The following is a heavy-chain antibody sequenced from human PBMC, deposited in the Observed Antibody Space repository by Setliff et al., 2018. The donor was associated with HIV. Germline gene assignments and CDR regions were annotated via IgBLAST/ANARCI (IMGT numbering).Heavy chain of an antibody. CDR1: DYTFTNYG. CDR2: ISPDSGGT. CDR3: ARVPYRSAWFSGGHDAFDI. V-gene: IGHV1-2*02. J-gene: IGHJ3*02. Sequence: ASVKVSCKASDYTFTNYGISWVRRAPGQGLEWVGWISPDSGGTNYSQKFQGRVTMTRDTSISTAYMDLSRLRSDDTAVYFCARVPYRSAWFSGGHDAFDIWGQGTMVTVSS. D-gene: IGHD6-19*01.